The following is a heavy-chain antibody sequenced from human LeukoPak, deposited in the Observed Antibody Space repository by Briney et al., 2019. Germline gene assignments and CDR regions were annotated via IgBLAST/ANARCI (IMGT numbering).Heavy chain of an antibody. J-gene: IGHJ4*02. V-gene: IGHV3-23*01. CDR2: ISGSGCYR. CDR1: GFTFNTYA. Sequence: GGSLRLSCASSGFTFNTYAMSWVRQAPGKGREWVSAISGSGCYRYYADSVKGRFIISSDDYKNTLYLQLNSLRAEDTALYYCAKDSHSSGYYYVYWGQGTLVTVSS. CDR3: AKDSHSSGYYYVY. D-gene: IGHD3-22*01.